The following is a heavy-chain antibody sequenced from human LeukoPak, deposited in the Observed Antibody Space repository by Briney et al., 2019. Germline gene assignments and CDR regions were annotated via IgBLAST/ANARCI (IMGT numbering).Heavy chain of an antibody. Sequence: GGSLRLSCAAPGFTFSSYWMSWVRQAPGKGLEWVANIKQDVSEKYYVDSVKGRFTISRDNAKNSLYLQMNSLRAEDTAVYYCARDLRAGFGWFDPWGQGTLVTVSS. V-gene: IGHV3-7*05. CDR3: ARDLRAGFGWFDP. CDR2: IKQDVSEK. J-gene: IGHJ5*02. D-gene: IGHD3-10*01. CDR1: GFTFSSYW.